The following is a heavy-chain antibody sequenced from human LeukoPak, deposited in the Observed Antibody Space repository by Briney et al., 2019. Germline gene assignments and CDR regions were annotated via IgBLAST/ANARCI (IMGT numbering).Heavy chain of an antibody. CDR2: IYSDGST. D-gene: IGHD1-26*01. CDR3: ARELREHGVFAI. V-gene: IGHV3-53*01. J-gene: IGHJ3*02. CDR1: GFTVSNNY. Sequence: PGGSLRLSCAVSGFTVSNNYMSWVRQAPGRGLEWVSEIYSDGSTYYAASVKGRFSISRDNSENTVYVQMTSLRVEDTAVYYCARELREHGVFAIWGQGTLVTVSS.